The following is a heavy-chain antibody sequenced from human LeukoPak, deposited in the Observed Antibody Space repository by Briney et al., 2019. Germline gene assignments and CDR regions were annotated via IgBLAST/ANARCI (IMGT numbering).Heavy chain of an antibody. J-gene: IGHJ4*02. CDR1: GYTFTSYA. CDR3: ARLLLCSGGTCYSVGFDY. V-gene: IGHV1-18*01. Sequence: ASVKVSCKAFGYTFTSYAISWVRQAPGQGLEWMGWMSAYNGDSRFAQKFQGRVTMTTDTSTSTAYMEVRSLRSDDTAVYYCARLLLCSGGTCYSVGFDYWGQGTLVTVSS. CDR2: MSAYNGDS. D-gene: IGHD2-15*01.